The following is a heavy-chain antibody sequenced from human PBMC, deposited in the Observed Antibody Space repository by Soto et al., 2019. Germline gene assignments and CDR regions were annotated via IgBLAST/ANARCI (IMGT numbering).Heavy chain of an antibody. D-gene: IGHD2-21*02. CDR2: IDPSDSYT. J-gene: IGHJ6*02. V-gene: IGHV5-10-1*01. CDR3: ARHRKGGNSGNYYYGMDV. Sequence: LKISCKGSGSSFTSYWISWVRQMPGKGLEWMGRIDPSDSYTNYSPSFQGHVTISADKSISTAYLQWSSLKASDTAMYYCARHRKGGNSGNYYYGMDVWGQGTTVTVSS. CDR1: GSSFTSYW.